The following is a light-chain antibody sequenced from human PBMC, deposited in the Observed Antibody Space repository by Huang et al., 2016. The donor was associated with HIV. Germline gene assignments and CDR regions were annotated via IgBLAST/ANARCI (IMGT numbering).Light chain of an antibody. CDR3: QQLNSYPEGFT. CDR2: AAS. J-gene: IGKJ3*01. V-gene: IGKV1-9*01. CDR1: QGISS. Sequence: IQLTQSPSSLSASVGDRVTITCRASQGISSLAWYQQNPGKAPKLLIYAASTLQSGVPSRFSGSGSGTDFTLTISSLQPEDFATYYCQQLNSYPEGFTFGPGTKVDIK.